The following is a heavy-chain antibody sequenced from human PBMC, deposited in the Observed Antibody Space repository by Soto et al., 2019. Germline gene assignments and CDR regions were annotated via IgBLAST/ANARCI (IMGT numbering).Heavy chain of an antibody. CDR2: ISAYNGNT. CDR1: GYTFSNFG. D-gene: IGHD6-25*01. J-gene: IGHJ4*02. CDR3: ARGADGEY. V-gene: IGHV1-18*01. Sequence: ASVKVSCKASGYTFSNFGITWVRQAPGQGLEWMGWISAYNGNTNYAQKLRDRVTMTTDTSTSTAYMELRSLRSDDTAVYYCARGADGEYWGQGTLVTVSS.